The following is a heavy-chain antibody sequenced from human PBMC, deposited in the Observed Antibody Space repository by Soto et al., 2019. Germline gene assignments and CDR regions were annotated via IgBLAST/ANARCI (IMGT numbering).Heavy chain of an antibody. Sequence: ASVKVSCKASGYTFTSYYMHWVRQAPGQGLEWMGIINPSGGSTSYAQKFQGRVTMTRDTSTSTVYMELSSLRSEDTAVYYCTRDQGIAAAGTYYYYYGMDVWGQGTTVTVSS. J-gene: IGHJ6*02. D-gene: IGHD6-13*01. CDR2: INPSGGST. CDR3: TRDQGIAAAGTYYYYYGMDV. V-gene: IGHV1-46*01. CDR1: GYTFTSYY.